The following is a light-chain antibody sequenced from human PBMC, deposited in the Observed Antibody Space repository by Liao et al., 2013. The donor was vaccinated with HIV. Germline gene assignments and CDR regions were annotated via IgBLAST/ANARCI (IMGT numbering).Light chain of an antibody. V-gene: IGLV3-27*01. Sequence: SYELTQPSSVSVSPGQTARITCSGDVLTKKYARWFQQKPGQAPVVVICKDSERPSGIPERFSGSNSGTTVTLTISGAQVEDEADYYCQTWDRSLGVFGTGTKVTVL. CDR2: KDS. CDR3: QTWDRSLGV. J-gene: IGLJ1*01. CDR1: VLTKKY.